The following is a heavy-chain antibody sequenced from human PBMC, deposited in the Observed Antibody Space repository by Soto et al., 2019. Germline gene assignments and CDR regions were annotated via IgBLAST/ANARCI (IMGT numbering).Heavy chain of an antibody. CDR3: ASGEGRNGHDTRFDY. Sequence: GGSLRLACGAAGFPFWDRGIPWVGQAPDKWLEWMADISYNGIDKWYADSVKGRFTISRDNYRDTVYLQMNGLRPEDTAVHYCASGEGRNGHDTRFDYWGQGT. J-gene: IGHJ4*02. CDR1: GFPFWDRG. CDR2: ISYNGIDK. D-gene: IGHD5-12*01. V-gene: IGHV3-30*03.